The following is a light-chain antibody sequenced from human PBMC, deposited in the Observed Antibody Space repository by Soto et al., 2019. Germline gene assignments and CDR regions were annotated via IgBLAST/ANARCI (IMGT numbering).Light chain of an antibody. V-gene: IGLV2-8*01. J-gene: IGLJ1*01. CDR3: ISHAGVSNV. CDR2: EVN. Sequence: QSALTQPPPASGSPGQSVAISCTGTSSDVGATDYVSWYQQHSGKAPKLLLYEVNKRPSGVPDRFSGSKSGNTASLTVSALQADDEADYYCISHAGVSNVLGTGTKLTVL. CDR1: SSDVGATDY.